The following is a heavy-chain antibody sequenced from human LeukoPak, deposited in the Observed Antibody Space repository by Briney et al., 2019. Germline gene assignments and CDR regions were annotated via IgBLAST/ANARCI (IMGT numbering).Heavy chain of an antibody. V-gene: IGHV3-48*04. D-gene: IGHD3-9*01. J-gene: IGHJ4*02. CDR2: ISSSSSTI. Sequence: GGSLRLSCAASGFTFSSYSMNWVRQAPGKGLEWVSYISSSSSTIYYADSVKGRFTISRDNAKNSLYLQMNSLRAEDTAVYYCARGHYDILTGYYRGFDYWGQGTLVTVSS. CDR1: GFTFSSYS. CDR3: ARGHYDILTGYYRGFDY.